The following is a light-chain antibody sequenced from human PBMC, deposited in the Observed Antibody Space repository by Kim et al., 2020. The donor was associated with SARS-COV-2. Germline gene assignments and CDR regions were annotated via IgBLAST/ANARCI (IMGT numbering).Light chain of an antibody. Sequence: DIQMTQSPSTLSASVGDRVTITCRASQSISSGLAWYQQKPGKAPKLLIYGASSLESGVPSRFSGSGSGTEFTLTISSLQPDDFATYYCQQYNSYSFTFGPGTKVDIK. V-gene: IGKV1-5*03. J-gene: IGKJ3*01. CDR2: GAS. CDR1: QSISSG. CDR3: QQYNSYSFT.